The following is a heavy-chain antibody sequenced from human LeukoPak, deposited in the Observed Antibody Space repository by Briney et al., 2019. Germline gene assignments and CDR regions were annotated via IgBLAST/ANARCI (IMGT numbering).Heavy chain of an antibody. D-gene: IGHD2-15*01. CDR3: ARYRVAATSKYYFDY. Sequence: SETLSLTCAVYGGSFSGYYWSWIRQPPGKGLEWIGEINHSGSTNYNPSLKSRVTISVDTSKNQFSLKLSSVTAADTAVYYCARYRVAATSKYYFDYWGQGTLVTVSS. CDR2: INHSGST. J-gene: IGHJ4*02. CDR1: GGSFSGYY. V-gene: IGHV4-34*01.